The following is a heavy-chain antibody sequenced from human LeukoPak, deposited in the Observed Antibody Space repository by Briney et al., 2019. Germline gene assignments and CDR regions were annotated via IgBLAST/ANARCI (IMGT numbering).Heavy chain of an antibody. CDR2: IRCKAYEWTT. Sequence: GGSLRLSCTASGFTFVDYALSWFRQAAGKGGEWVGFIRCKAYEWTTECAPSVKPRFTISREDYKSIASLNMQLLKREHTSVLYCPRELGSITILVYIDVWSGETTVTVSS. CDR1: GFTFVDYA. CDR3: PRELGSITILVYIDV. J-gene: IGHJ6*03. D-gene: IGHD3-3*01. V-gene: IGHV3-49*03.